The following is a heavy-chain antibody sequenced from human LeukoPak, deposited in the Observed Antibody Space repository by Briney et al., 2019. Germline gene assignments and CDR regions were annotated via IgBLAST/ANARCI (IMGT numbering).Heavy chain of an antibody. V-gene: IGHV4-59*01. CDR1: GDSISTYS. J-gene: IGHJ4*02. CDR2: VSYSGSA. Sequence: SETLSLTCTVSGDSISTYSWSWIRQPPGKGLEWVGYVSYSGSANYNPSLKSRVTMSVDTSKNQFSLKMSSVTAADTAVYYCAGRYCTSTTCYVGAVAGYEGWGQASLLTVSS. CDR3: AGRYCTSTTCYVGAVAGYEG. D-gene: IGHD2-2*01.